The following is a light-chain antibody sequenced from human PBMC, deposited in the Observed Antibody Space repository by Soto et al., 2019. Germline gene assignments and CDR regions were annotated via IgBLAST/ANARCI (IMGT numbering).Light chain of an antibody. J-gene: IGKJ1*01. CDR3: QQRSNWPRT. CDR1: QNISSY. V-gene: IGKV3-11*01. CDR2: DVS. Sequence: IVLTQSPVTLSLSPGERATLSCRASQNISSYLIWYQQKPGQATRLLMYDVSNRATGIPARFSGSGSGTDFTLTISSPEPEDLAVYYCQQRSNWPRTFGQGNKV.